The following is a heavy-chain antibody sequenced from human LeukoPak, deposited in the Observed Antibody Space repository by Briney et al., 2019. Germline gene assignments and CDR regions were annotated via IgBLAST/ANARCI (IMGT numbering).Heavy chain of an antibody. CDR2: ISSTGGHS. CDR3: ARDIQLST. V-gene: IGHV3-23*01. D-gene: IGHD5-24*01. Sequence: GGSLRLSCAASGFTFSGSAMSCVRPAPGKGLDWVSLISSTGGHSYYADSVKGRFTIPRDNSTDTLYLQMDSLRAEDTAIYYCARDIQLSTWGLGTKVTVSS. J-gene: IGHJ3*01. CDR1: GFTFSGSA.